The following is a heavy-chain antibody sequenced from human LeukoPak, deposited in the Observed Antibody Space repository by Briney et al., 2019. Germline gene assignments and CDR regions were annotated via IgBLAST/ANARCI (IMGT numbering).Heavy chain of an antibody. CDR1: GFTFSSYS. J-gene: IGHJ4*02. CDR2: ISVSGHRT. V-gene: IGHV3-23*01. Sequence: GGSLRLSCAASGFTFSSYSMSWVRQAPGKGLEWISGISVSGHRTYHAASVKGRFTISRDNSKNTLYLQMNSLRAEDTAVYYCAKGFQWLGYWGQGTLVTVSS. D-gene: IGHD6-19*01. CDR3: AKGFQWLGY.